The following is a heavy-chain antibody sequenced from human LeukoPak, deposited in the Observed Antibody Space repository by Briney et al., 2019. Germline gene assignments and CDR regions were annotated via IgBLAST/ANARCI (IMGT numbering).Heavy chain of an antibody. Sequence: ASVKVSCKVSGYTLTELSIHWVRQAPGKGLEWMGGFDPEPGETIYAQKFQGRVTMTEDTSSDTGYMELSSLRSEDTAVYYCATCINGNWGQGTLVTVSS. CDR3: ATCINGN. V-gene: IGHV1-24*01. J-gene: IGHJ4*02. CDR1: GYTLTELS. CDR2: FDPEPGET. D-gene: IGHD1-14*01.